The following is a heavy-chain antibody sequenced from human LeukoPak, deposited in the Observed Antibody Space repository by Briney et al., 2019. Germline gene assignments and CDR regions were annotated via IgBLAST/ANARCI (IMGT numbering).Heavy chain of an antibody. J-gene: IGHJ4*02. CDR2: ISSSGSTI. CDR1: GFTFGSYS. D-gene: IGHD6-19*01. V-gene: IGHV3-48*04. CDR3: ARGPIAVALYYYFDY. Sequence: GGSLRLSCVASGFTFGSYSMNWVRQAPGKGLEWVSYISSSGSTIYYADSVKGRFTISRDNAKNSLYLQMNSLRAEDTAVYYCARGPIAVALYYYFDYWGQGTLVTVSS.